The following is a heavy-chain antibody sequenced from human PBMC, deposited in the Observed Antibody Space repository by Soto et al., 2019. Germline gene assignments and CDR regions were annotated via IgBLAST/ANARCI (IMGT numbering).Heavy chain of an antibody. CDR1: GGSISSGGYY. V-gene: IGHV4-31*03. J-gene: IGHJ5*02. CDR3: ASSKGVVVAAHRWFDP. Sequence: QVQLQESGPGLVKPSQTLSLTCTVSGGSISSGGYYWSWIRQHPGKGLEWIGYIYYSGSTYYNPSLKSRVTISVDTSKNQFSLKLSSVTAADTAVYYCASSKGVVVAAHRWFDPWGQGTLVTVSS. CDR2: IYYSGST. D-gene: IGHD2-15*01.